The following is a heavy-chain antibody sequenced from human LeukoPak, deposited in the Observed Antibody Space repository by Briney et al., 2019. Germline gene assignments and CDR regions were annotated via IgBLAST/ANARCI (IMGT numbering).Heavy chain of an antibody. V-gene: IGHV3-7*01. CDR2: IKQDGSEK. CDR1: GFTSSSYW. D-gene: IGHD6-19*01. CDR3: AGDRGSSGWYEFDY. Sequence: GGSLTLACAASGFTSSSYWRSWVRQAPGKGLEWVANIKQDGSEKYYVGSVRGRFTISRDNAKNSLYLQMNSLRAETTAVYYCAGDRGSSGWYEFDYWGQGTLVTASS. J-gene: IGHJ4*02.